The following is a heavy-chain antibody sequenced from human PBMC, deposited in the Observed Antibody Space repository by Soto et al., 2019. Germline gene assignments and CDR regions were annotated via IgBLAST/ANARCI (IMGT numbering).Heavy chain of an antibody. Sequence: GGSLRLSCAASGFTFSSYSMNWVRQAPGKGLEWVSYISSSSSTIYYADSVKGRFTISRDNAKNSLYLQMNSLRAEDTAVYYCARVQNSGIYGPTYYYYYGMDVWGQGTTVTGSS. CDR2: ISSSSSTI. V-gene: IGHV3-48*01. J-gene: IGHJ6*02. CDR1: GFTFSSYS. D-gene: IGHD1-26*01. CDR3: ARVQNSGIYGPTYYYYYGMDV.